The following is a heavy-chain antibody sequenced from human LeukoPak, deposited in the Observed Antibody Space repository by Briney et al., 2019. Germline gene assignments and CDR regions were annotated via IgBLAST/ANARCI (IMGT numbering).Heavy chain of an antibody. Sequence: SETLSLTCAVYGGSFSDYYWTWIRQPPGKGLEWIGEINHSGSPNNNPSLKSRVGISFDTSKNQFSLKLTSVTAADTAVYYCGSRRTAMFGVIKGPIDYWGQGTLVSVSS. CDR3: GSRRTAMFGVIKGPIDY. J-gene: IGHJ4*02. CDR2: INHSGSP. V-gene: IGHV4-34*01. D-gene: IGHD3-3*01. CDR1: GGSFSDYY.